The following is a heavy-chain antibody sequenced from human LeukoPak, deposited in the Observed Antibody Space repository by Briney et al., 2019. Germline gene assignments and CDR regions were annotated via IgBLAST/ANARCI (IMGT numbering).Heavy chain of an antibody. J-gene: IGHJ4*02. CDR3: ARSLPYGTTWYGRSDF. CDR1: GFTFSSYW. Sequence: GGSLRLSCAASGFTFSSYWMYWVRQAPGRGLVWVSRINSDGNSANYADSVKGRFTISRDNAMNSLYLQMNSLRAEDTAIYYCARSLPYGTTWYGRSDFWGQGTLVTVSS. D-gene: IGHD6-13*01. CDR2: INSDGNSA. V-gene: IGHV3-74*01.